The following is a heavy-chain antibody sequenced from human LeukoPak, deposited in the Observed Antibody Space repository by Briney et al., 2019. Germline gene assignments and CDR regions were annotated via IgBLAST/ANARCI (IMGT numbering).Heavy chain of an antibody. J-gene: IGHJ4*02. CDR1: GYTFTDYY. Sequence: ASVKVSCKTSGYTFTDYYIHWVRQAPGQGLEWMGWINPNSGETNSVQKFQGRVTMTGDTSISTAYMELNRVTSDDTAVYYCARDRDYSNTERGFDYWGQGTLVTVSS. CDR2: INPNSGET. D-gene: IGHD4-11*01. V-gene: IGHV1-2*02. CDR3: ARDRDYSNTERGFDY.